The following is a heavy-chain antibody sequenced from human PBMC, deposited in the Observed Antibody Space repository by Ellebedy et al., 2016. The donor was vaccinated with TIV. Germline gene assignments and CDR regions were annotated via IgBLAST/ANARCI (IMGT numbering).Heavy chain of an antibody. CDR2: VFYTGNT. CDR1: GGSINGFF. J-gene: IGHJ4*02. D-gene: IGHD1-14*01. Sequence: MPSETLSLTCTVSGGSINGFFCSWIRQAPGRGLEWLGYVFYTGNTYYNPSLRSRVAMSVDTSKNQFSLSLTSVTAADTAVYYCAKARDRSLDQWGQGTLVTVSP. CDR3: AKARDRSLDQ. V-gene: IGHV4-59*12.